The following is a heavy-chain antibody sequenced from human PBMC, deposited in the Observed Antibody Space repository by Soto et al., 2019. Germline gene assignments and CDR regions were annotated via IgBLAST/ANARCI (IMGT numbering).Heavy chain of an antibody. Sequence: ASVKVSCKASGYTFTSYDINWVRQATGQGLEWMGWMNPNSGNTGYAQKFQGRVTMTRNTSISTAYMELSSLRSEDTAVYYCARGVESAGTTWASWDYYYYMDVWGKGTTVTVSS. V-gene: IGHV1-8*01. CDR2: MNPNSGNT. D-gene: IGHD1-7*01. CDR1: GYTFTSYD. J-gene: IGHJ6*03. CDR3: ARGVESAGTTWASWDYYYYMDV.